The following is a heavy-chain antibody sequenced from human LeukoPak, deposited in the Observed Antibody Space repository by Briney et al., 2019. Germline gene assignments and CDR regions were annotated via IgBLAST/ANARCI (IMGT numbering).Heavy chain of an antibody. CDR1: GFTFSSYW. Sequence: PGGSLRLSCAASGFTFSSYWMSWVRQAPGKGLEWVANIKQDGSEKYYVDSVKGRFTISRDNAKNSLYLQMNSLRAEDTAVYYCARDLGPHSNSPNSGAFDIWGQGTMVTVSS. V-gene: IGHV3-7*01. D-gene: IGHD6-6*01. J-gene: IGHJ3*02. CDR3: ARDLGPHSNSPNSGAFDI. CDR2: IKQDGSEK.